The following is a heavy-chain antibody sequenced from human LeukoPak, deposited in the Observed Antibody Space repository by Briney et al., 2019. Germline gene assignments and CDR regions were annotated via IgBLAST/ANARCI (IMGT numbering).Heavy chain of an antibody. Sequence: SETLSLTCTVSGGSISSSSYYWGWIRQPPGKGLEWIGSIYYSGSTYYNPSLKSRVTISVDTSKNQFSLKLSSVTAADTAVYYCATHSQAVITRFMAFDIWGRGTMVTVSS. D-gene: IGHD3-22*01. CDR2: IYYSGST. V-gene: IGHV4-39*01. CDR1: GGSISSSSYY. CDR3: ATHSQAVITRFMAFDI. J-gene: IGHJ3*02.